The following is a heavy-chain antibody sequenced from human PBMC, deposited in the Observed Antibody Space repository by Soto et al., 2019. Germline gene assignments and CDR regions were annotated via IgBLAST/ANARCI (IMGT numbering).Heavy chain of an antibody. J-gene: IGHJ6*02. CDR3: ARCIQGDYYYGMDV. V-gene: IGHV1-18*01. CDR2: INADYGNT. D-gene: IGHD5-18*01. Sequence: ASGKVSCKASGYTFYRHSISWVRQAPGQGLEWMGRINADYGNTQYAQKFRGRVTMTTDTSTTTVYMELTNLRSDDTAVYYCARCIQGDYYYGMDVWG. CDR1: GYTFYRHS.